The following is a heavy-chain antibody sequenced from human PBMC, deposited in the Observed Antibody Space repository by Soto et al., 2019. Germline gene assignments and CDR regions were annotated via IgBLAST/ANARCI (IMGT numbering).Heavy chain of an antibody. Sequence: GGSLRLACAASGFTFSSYAMHWVRQAPGKGLEWVAVISYDGSNKYYADSVKGRFTISRDNSKNTLYLQMNSLRAEDTAVYYCARSSARITIFGVVIPPLQTYGMDVWGQGTTVTVSS. J-gene: IGHJ6*02. V-gene: IGHV3-30-3*01. CDR2: ISYDGSNK. CDR1: GFTFSSYA. D-gene: IGHD3-3*01. CDR3: ARSSARITIFGVVIPPLQTYGMDV.